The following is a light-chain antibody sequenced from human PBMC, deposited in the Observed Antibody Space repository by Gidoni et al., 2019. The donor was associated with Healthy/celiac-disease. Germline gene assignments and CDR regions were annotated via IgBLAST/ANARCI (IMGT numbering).Light chain of an antibody. J-gene: IGLJ3*02. V-gene: IGLV1-40*01. Sequence: QSVLTQPPSVSVAPGQRVTISCTGSSSNIGAGYDVHWYQQLPGTAPKLLSYGNSNRPSGVPDRFSGSKSGTSASLAITGLQAEDEADYYCQSYDSSLSGSVFGGGTKLTVL. CDR3: QSYDSSLSGSV. CDR1: SSNIGAGYD. CDR2: GNS.